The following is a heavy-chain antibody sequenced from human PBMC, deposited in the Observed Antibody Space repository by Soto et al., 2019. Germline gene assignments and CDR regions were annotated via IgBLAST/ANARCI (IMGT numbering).Heavy chain of an antibody. D-gene: IGHD2-21*02. CDR2: ISGSGGST. V-gene: IGHV3-23*01. CDR1: GFTFSSYA. CDR3: AKDFRHIVVVTAIPEYFQH. J-gene: IGHJ1*01. Sequence: GGSLRLSCAASGFTFSSYAMSWVRQAPGKGLEWVSAISGSGGSTYYADSVKGRFTISRDNSKNTLYLQMNSLRAEDTAVYYCAKDFRHIVVVTAIPEYFQHWGRGTLVTVSS.